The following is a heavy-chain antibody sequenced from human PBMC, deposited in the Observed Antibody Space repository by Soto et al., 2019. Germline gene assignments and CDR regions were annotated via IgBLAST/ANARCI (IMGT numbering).Heavy chain of an antibody. Sequence: ASVKVSSKASGYTFTSYVMHSVRQAPGQRLEWMGWINAGNGNTKYSQKFQGRVTITRDTSASTAYMELSSLRSEDTAVYYCARDLGGWPDYWGQGTLVTVSS. J-gene: IGHJ4*02. CDR1: GYTFTSYV. CDR3: ARDLGGWPDY. D-gene: IGHD2-15*01. V-gene: IGHV1-3*01. CDR2: INAGNGNT.